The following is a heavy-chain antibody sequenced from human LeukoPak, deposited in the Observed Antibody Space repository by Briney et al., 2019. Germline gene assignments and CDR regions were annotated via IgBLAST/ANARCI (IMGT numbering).Heavy chain of an antibody. D-gene: IGHD6-19*01. CDR3: ARVPVAGVDY. Sequence: SETLSLTCTVSGGSISSSSYYWGWIRQPPGKGLEWIGYIYYSGNTNYNPSVKSRVTISVDTSKNQFSLKLSSVTTADTAVYYCARVPVAGVDYWGQGTLVTVSS. J-gene: IGHJ4*02. CDR1: GGSISSSSYY. CDR2: IYYSGNT. V-gene: IGHV4-61*05.